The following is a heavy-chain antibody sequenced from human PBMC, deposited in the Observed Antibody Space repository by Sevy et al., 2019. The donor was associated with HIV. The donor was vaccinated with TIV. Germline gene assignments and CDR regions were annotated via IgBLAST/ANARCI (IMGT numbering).Heavy chain of an antibody. Sequence: GGSLRLSCAASGFTSSSYSMNWVRQAPGKGLEWVSSISSSSSYIYYADSVKGRFTISRDNAKNSLYLQMNSLRAEDTAVYYCARDNENQAAAGNFDYWGQGTLVTVSS. D-gene: IGHD6-13*01. CDR3: ARDNENQAAAGNFDY. J-gene: IGHJ4*02. CDR2: ISSSSSYI. V-gene: IGHV3-21*01. CDR1: GFTSSSYS.